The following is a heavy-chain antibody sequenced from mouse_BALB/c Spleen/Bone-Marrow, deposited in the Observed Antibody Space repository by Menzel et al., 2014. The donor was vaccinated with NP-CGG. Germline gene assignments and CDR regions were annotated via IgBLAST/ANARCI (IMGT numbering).Heavy chain of an antibody. V-gene: IGHV3-6*02. D-gene: IGHD2-4*01. Sequence: VQLQQSGPGLVKPSLSLSLTCSVTGYSITGGYFWNWIRQFPGNKLEWMGYISYDGSNNYNPSLKNRISIIRDTSRSQFFLKLNSVTTEDTAEYFCTRALMIVTGPMDYWGQGTSVTVSS. CDR2: ISYDGSN. J-gene: IGHJ4*01. CDR3: TRALMIVTGPMDY. CDR1: GYSITGGYF.